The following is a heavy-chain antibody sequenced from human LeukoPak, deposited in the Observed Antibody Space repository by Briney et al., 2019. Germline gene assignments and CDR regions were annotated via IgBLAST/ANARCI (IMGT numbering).Heavy chain of an antibody. J-gene: IGHJ4*02. Sequence: SGTLSLTCGVSGGSITSTNWWRWVRQPPGQGLEWIGEVSLSGLTNYNPSLSSRVIMALDTSKNHLSLNLISVTAADTAVYYCSRENGAFSPFGYWGQGTLVTVPS. CDR1: GGSITSTNW. V-gene: IGHV4-4*02. CDR2: VSLSGLT. D-gene: IGHD2-8*01. CDR3: SRENGAFSPFGY.